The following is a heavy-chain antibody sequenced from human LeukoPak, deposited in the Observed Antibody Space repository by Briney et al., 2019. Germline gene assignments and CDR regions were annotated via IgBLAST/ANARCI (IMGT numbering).Heavy chain of an antibody. D-gene: IGHD6-13*01. Sequence: GGSLRLSCAASGFTFSSYAMSWVRQAPGKGLEWVSGISGSGGSTYYADSVKGRFTISRDNSKNTLYLQMNSLRAEDTAVYYCAIVGAAAYYYYYMDVWGKGTTVTVSS. CDR3: AIVGAAAYYYYYMDV. CDR1: GFTFSSYA. CDR2: ISGSGGST. J-gene: IGHJ6*03. V-gene: IGHV3-23*01.